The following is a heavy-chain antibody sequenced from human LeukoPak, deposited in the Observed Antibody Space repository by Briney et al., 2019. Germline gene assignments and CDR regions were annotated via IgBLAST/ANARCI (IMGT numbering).Heavy chain of an antibody. V-gene: IGHV3-23*01. CDR3: ARVYADYVGYFFFDY. Sequence: GGSLRLSCAASGFTFNNYAMNWVRQAPGKGLEWVSSISGGGETTYYADSAKGRFTISRDNSQNTLYLQMNSLRAEDTAVYYCARVYADYVGYFFFDYWGQGTLVTVSP. CDR1: GFTFNNYA. CDR2: ISGGGETT. D-gene: IGHD4-17*01. J-gene: IGHJ4*02.